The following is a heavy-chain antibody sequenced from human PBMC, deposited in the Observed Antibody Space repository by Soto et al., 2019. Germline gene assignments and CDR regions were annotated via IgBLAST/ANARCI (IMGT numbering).Heavy chain of an antibody. Sequence: EVQLVESGGGLVQPGGSLRLSCAASGFTVSSNYMSWVRQAPGKGLEWVSVIYSGGSTYYADSVKGRFTISRDNSKNTRYLQMNSLRAEDTAVYYCARILGYCSGGSCINDAFDIWVQGTMVTVSS. D-gene: IGHD2-15*01. V-gene: IGHV3-66*01. CDR2: IYSGGST. CDR1: GFTVSSNY. CDR3: ARILGYCSGGSCINDAFDI. J-gene: IGHJ3*02.